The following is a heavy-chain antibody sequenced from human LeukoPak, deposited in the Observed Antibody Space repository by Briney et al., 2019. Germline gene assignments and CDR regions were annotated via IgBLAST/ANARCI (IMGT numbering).Heavy chain of an antibody. D-gene: IGHD6-13*01. V-gene: IGHV1-2*02. Sequence: ASVKVSCKASGYTFTGNYMHWVRQAPGQGLEWMGWINPNSGGTNYAQKFQGRVTMTRDTSISTAYMELSRLRSDDTAVYYCARVADIAAAPYYYMDVWGKGTTVTISS. CDR1: GYTFTGNY. J-gene: IGHJ6*03. CDR3: ARVADIAAAPYYYMDV. CDR2: INPNSGGT.